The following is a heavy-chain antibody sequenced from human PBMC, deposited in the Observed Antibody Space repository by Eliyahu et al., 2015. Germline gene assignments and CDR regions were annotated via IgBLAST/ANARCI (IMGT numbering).Heavy chain of an antibody. CDR2: ISAYNGNT. J-gene: IGHJ4*02. CDR1: GYTFTSYG. Sequence: QVQLVQSGAEVKKPGASVKVSCXASGYTFTSYGISWVRQXPGQGLEXMGXISAYNGNTNXAQKLQGRVTMTTDTSTSTAYMELRSLRSDDTAVYYCARVRTTVTTAPLDYWGQGTLVTVSS. D-gene: IGHD4-17*01. V-gene: IGHV1-18*01. CDR3: ARVRTTVTTAPLDY.